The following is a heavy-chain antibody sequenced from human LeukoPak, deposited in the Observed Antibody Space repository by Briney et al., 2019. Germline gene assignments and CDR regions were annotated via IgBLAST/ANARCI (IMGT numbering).Heavy chain of an antibody. Sequence: GGSLRLSCAASGFTFSEAWMSWVRQAPGKGLEWVSTVTSGGTTYYADSVKGLFTISRDNSKNTLYLQMNSLRAEDTAVYYCAKYVSGTYYRGLDYWGQGTLVTVSS. V-gene: IGHV3-23*01. D-gene: IGHD3-10*01. CDR1: GFTFSEAW. CDR3: AKYVSGTYYRGLDY. CDR2: VTSGGTT. J-gene: IGHJ4*02.